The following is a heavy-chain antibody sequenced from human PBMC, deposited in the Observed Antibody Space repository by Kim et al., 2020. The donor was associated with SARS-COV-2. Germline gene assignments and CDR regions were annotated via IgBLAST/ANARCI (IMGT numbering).Heavy chain of an antibody. CDR1: GGSFSGYY. CDR2: INHSGST. D-gene: IGHD2-2*01. J-gene: IGHJ3*02. Sequence: SETLSLTCAVYGGSFSGYYWSWIRQPPGKGLEWIGEINHSGSTNYNPSLKSRVTISVDTSKNQFSLQLSTVTAADTAVYYCAREGIDCSSTSCPATAAFGIWGQGTMVTVSS. V-gene: IGHV4-34*01. CDR3: AREGIDCSSTSCPATAAFGI.